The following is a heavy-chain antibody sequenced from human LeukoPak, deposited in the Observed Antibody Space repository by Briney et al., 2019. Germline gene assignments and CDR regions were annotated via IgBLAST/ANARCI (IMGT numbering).Heavy chain of an antibody. CDR2: IDPNSGGT. CDR3: ATFMILDEGDFDI. Sequence: ASVKVSCKASGYTFTSYGTNWVRQAPGHGLEWMGRIDPNSGGTNFAQKFQGRVTMTRDTSINTAYMELSRLRSDDTAVFYCATFMILDEGDFDIWGQGTMVTVSS. D-gene: IGHD3-16*01. J-gene: IGHJ3*02. CDR1: GYTFTSYG. V-gene: IGHV1-2*06.